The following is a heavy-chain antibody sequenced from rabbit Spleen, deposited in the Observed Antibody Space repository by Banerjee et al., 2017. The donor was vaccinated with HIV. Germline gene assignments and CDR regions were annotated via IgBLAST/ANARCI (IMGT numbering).Heavy chain of an antibody. J-gene: IGHJ6*01. Sequence: QQHLEESGGGLVKPEGSLTLTCTASGFSFSSSDYICWVRQAPGKGLEWIACINTATGRGVYASWAKGRFTISKPSSTTVTLQMTSLTAADTATYFCARDTSSSFSSYGMDLWGPGTLVTVS. CDR1: GFSFSSSDY. CDR3: ARDTSSSFSSYGMDL. V-gene: IGHV1S45*01. D-gene: IGHD1-1*01. CDR2: INTATGRG.